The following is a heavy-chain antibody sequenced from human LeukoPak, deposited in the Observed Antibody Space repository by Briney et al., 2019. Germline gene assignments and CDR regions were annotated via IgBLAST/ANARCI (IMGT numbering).Heavy chain of an antibody. CDR2: INHSGST. CDR3: ARGAPVYSGSYFGY. D-gene: IGHD1-26*01. CDR1: GGSFSGYY. J-gene: IGHJ4*02. V-gene: IGHV4-34*01. Sequence: PSETLSLTCAVYGGSFSGYYWSWIRQPPGKGLEWIGEINHSGSTNYNPSLKSRVTISVDTSKNQFSLKLSSVTAADTAVYYCARGAPVYSGSYFGYWGQGTLVTVSS.